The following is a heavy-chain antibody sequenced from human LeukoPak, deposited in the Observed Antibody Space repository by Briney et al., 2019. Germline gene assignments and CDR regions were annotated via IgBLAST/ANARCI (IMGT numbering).Heavy chain of an antibody. Sequence: HTGGSLRLSCEASGLTFDDYDMNWVRQAPGKGLEWVSFIRYDGSRELYTDSVKGRFTISRDNAKNSLYLQMNSLRAEDTAVYYCARDLMDYDVSTGLHHYYMDVWGQGTTVTVSS. CDR1: GLTFDDYD. V-gene: IGHV3-30*02. J-gene: IGHJ6*02. CDR2: IRYDGSRE. D-gene: IGHD3-9*01. CDR3: ARDLMDYDVSTGLHHYYMDV.